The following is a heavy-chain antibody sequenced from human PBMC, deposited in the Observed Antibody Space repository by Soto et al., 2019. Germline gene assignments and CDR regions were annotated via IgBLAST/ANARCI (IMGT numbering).Heavy chain of an antibody. V-gene: IGHV3-33*01. Sequence: PGGSLRLSCAASGFTFSTYGMHWVRQAPGKGLEWVALIWSDGSNKYYADSVKGRFTISRDNAKNSLYLQMNSLRDEDTAVYYCARDYDSSGYYDLNWFDPWGQGTLVTVSS. CDR1: GFTFSTYG. CDR2: IWSDGSNK. D-gene: IGHD3-22*01. J-gene: IGHJ5*02. CDR3: ARDYDSSGYYDLNWFDP.